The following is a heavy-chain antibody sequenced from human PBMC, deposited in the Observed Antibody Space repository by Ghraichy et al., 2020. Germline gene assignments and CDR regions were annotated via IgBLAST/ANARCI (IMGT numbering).Heavy chain of an antibody. J-gene: IGHJ4*02. CDR1: GYSFTSYW. CDR2: IYPGDSDT. Sequence: GESLNISCKGSGYSFTSYWIGWVRQMPGKGLEWMGIIYPGDSDTRYSPSFQGQVTISADKSISTAYLQWSSLKASDTAMYYCARRLIARYNSGWYPTDPWYFDYWGQGTLVTVSS. CDR3: ARRLIARYNSGWYPTDPWYFDY. D-gene: IGHD6-19*01. V-gene: IGHV5-51*01.